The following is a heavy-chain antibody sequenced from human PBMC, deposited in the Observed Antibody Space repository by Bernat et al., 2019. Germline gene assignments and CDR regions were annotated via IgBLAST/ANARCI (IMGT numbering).Heavy chain of an antibody. CDR1: GDSISSGDYY. D-gene: IGHD4-17*01. CDR2: IYYSGST. V-gene: IGHV4-31*03. Sequence: QVQLQESGPGLVKPSQTLSLTCTVSGDSISSGDYYWSWLRQHPGKSLEWIGYIYYSGSTYYNPSLKSRVTISIDTSKNQFSLKLSSVTAADTTIYYCARGRHRGTTDWFDPWGQGTLVTVSS. CDR3: ARGRHRGTTDWFDP. J-gene: IGHJ5*02.